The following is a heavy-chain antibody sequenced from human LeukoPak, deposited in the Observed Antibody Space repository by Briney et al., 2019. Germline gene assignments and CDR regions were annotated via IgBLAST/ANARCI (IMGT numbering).Heavy chain of an antibody. Sequence: GGSLRLSCAASGFTFSSYAMHRDRQAPGKGLEWVAVISYDGSNKYYADSVKCRFTISRDNSNNTLYLQMNSLRAEDTAVYYCARGLWRWAMDVWGQGTTVTVSS. CDR2: ISYDGSNK. CDR1: GFTFSSYA. J-gene: IGHJ6*02. D-gene: IGHD3-16*01. V-gene: IGHV3-30-3*01. CDR3: ARGLWRWAMDV.